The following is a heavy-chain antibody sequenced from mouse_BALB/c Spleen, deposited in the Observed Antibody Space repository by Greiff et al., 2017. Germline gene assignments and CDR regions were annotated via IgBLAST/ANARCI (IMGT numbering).Heavy chain of an antibody. CDR3: ARKGFDY. J-gene: IGHJ2*01. CDR2: IYPYNGGT. Sequence: VQLQQSGPELVKPGASVKISCKASGYTFTDYNMHWVKQSHGKSLEWIGYIYPYNGGTGHNQKFKSKATLTVDNSSSTAYMELRSLTSEDSAVYYCARKGFDYWGQGTTLTVSS. V-gene: IGHV1S29*02. CDR1: GYTFTDYN.